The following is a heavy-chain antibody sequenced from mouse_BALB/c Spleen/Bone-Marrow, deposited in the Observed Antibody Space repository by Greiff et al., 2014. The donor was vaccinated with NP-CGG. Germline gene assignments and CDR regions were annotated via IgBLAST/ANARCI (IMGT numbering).Heavy chain of an antibody. CDR1: GYTFTDYN. CDR3: ASFRYDWYFDV. V-gene: IGHV1S29*02. Sequence: EVKLVESGPELVKPGASVKISCKASGYTFTDYNMHWVKQSHGKSLEWIGYIYPYNGGTGYNQKFKSKATLTVDNSSSTAYMELRSLTSEDSAVYYCASFRYDWYFDVWGAGTTVTVSS. CDR2: IYPYNGGT. D-gene: IGHD2-14*01. J-gene: IGHJ1*01.